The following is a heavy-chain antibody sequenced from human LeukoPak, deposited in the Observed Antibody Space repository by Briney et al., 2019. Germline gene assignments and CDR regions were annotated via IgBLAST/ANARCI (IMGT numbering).Heavy chain of an antibody. CDR3: ARDGFRITGTTVYYMDV. CDR2: IYYSGST. J-gene: IGHJ6*03. CDR1: GGSISSSSYY. D-gene: IGHD1-7*01. Sequence: SETLSLTCTVSGGSISSSSYYWGWIRQPPGKGLEWIGSIYYSGSTYYNPSLKSRVTISVDTSKNQFSLKLSSVTAADTAVYYCARDGFRITGTTVYYMDVWGKGTTVTVSS. V-gene: IGHV4-39*07.